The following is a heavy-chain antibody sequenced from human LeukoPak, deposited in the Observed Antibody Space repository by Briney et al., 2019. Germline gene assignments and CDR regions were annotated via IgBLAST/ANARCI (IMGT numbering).Heavy chain of an antibody. V-gene: IGHV3-23*01. D-gene: IGHD6-13*01. J-gene: IGHJ5*02. CDR3: AKVVAAAGTDWFCG. CDR2: ICRLGGNT. CDR1: VFTYISYA. Sequence: GGSVPLSCASSVFTYISYAISWVRPAAAKRLEGVSAICRLGGNTYYAESVKCRFTRYRDNYKNKLYLQMNRLRDEDTDVYYCAKVVAAAGTDWFCGWGQGTLVTVSS.